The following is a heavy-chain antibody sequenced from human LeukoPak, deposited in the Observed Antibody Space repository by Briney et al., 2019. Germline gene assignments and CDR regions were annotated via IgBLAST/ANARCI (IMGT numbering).Heavy chain of an antibody. Sequence: SETLSLTCTVSGGSISSYYWSWIRQPPGKGLEWIGYIYYSGSTNYNPSLKSRVTISVDTSKNQFSLKLSSATAADTAVYYCARRAVVVAATFWYFDLWGRGTLVTVSS. D-gene: IGHD2-15*01. V-gene: IGHV4-59*08. J-gene: IGHJ2*01. CDR1: GGSISSYY. CDR3: ARRAVVVAATFWYFDL. CDR2: IYYSGST.